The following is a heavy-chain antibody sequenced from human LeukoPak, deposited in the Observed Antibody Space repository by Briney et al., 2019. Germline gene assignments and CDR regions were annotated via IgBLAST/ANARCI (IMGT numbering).Heavy chain of an antibody. Sequence: GGSLRLSCAASGFTFSNYGMLWVRQAPGKGLDWVAVVSYDGSDKHYADSVKGRFTISRDNSKNTLYLQMNSLRAEDTAVYYCAKELVVVVAATDWFDPWGQGTLVTVSS. CDR2: VSYDGSDK. CDR1: GFTFSNYG. V-gene: IGHV3-30*18. D-gene: IGHD2-15*01. J-gene: IGHJ5*02. CDR3: AKELVVVVAATDWFDP.